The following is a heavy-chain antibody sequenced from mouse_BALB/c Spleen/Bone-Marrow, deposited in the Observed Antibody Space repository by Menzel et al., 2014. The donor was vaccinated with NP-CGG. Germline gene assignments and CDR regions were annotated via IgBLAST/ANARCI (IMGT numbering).Heavy chain of an antibody. J-gene: IGHJ1*01. V-gene: IGHV4-1*02. CDR3: ARPGYYGYQDV. CDR2: INSDSSTI. CDR1: GFDFSGYW. D-gene: IGHD1-2*01. Sequence: EVKLVESGGGLVQPGGSLKLSCAAPGFDFSGYWMTWVRQAPGKGLEWIGEINSDSSTINYTPSLKDKFIISRDNAKNALYLQMSKVRSEDTALYYCARPGYYGYQDVWGAGTTVTVSS.